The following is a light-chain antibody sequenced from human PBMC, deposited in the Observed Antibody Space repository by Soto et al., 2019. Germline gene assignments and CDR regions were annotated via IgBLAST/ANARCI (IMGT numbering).Light chain of an antibody. V-gene: IGKV3-11*01. J-gene: IGKJ1*01. CDR3: QQRSKWPKT. CDR2: DAS. CDR1: QTVDSY. Sequence: EIVLTQSPATLSLSHGERATLSCRASQTVDSYLAWYQQKPGQAPKVLIYDASNRATGVPARFSGSGSGTDFTLTISSLEPEDFAVYYCQQRSKWPKTFGQGTKVDNK.